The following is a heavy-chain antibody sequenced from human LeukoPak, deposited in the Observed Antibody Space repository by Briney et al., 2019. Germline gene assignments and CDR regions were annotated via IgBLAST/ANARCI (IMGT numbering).Heavy chain of an antibody. Sequence: KSSETLSLTCTVSGGSISSYYWSWIRQPPGKGLEWIGYIYYSGSTNYNPSLKSRVTISVDTSKNQFSLKLSSVTAADTAVYYCARGTRDIVVVPAAGFDYWGQGTLVTVSS. D-gene: IGHD2-2*01. CDR3: ARGTRDIVVVPAAGFDY. CDR2: IYYSGST. CDR1: GGSISSYY. J-gene: IGHJ4*02. V-gene: IGHV4-59*12.